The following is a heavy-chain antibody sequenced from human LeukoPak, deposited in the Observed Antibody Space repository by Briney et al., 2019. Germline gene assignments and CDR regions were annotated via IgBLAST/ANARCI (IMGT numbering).Heavy chain of an antibody. CDR2: ISYDGSNK. CDR3: ARDLGCSSTSCYRGLDY. V-gene: IGHV3-30*01. CDR1: GFTFSSYA. J-gene: IGHJ4*02. Sequence: GRSLRLSCAASGFTFSSYAMHWVRQAPGKGLEWVAVISYDGSNKYYADSVKGRFTNSRDNSKNTLYLQMNSLRAEDTAVYYCARDLGCSSTSCYRGLDYWGQGTLVTVSS. D-gene: IGHD2-2*01.